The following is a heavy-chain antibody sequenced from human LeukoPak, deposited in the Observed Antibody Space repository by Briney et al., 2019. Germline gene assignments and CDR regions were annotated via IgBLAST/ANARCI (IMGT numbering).Heavy chain of an antibody. J-gene: IGHJ6*02. CDR2: IYYSGST. CDR3: ARVPPPYYYYGMDV. Sequence: SETLSLTCTVSGGSISSYYWSWIRQPPGKGLEWIGHIYYSGSTNYNPSLKSRVTISVDTSKNQFSLKLSSVTAADTAVYYCARVPPPYYYYGMDVWGQGTTVTVSS. V-gene: IGHV4-59*01. CDR1: GGSISSYY.